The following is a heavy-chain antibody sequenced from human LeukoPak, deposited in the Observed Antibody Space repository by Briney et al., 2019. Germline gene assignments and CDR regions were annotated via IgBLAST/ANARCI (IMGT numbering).Heavy chain of an antibody. V-gene: IGHV3-33*06. CDR2: IWYDGSNK. J-gene: IGHJ4*02. Sequence: GGSLRLSCAASGFTFSSYGMHWVRQAPGKGLEWVAVIWYDGSNKYYADSLKGRFTISRDASKNTLYLQMDSLRAEDTAAYFCAKDRTQGSGWYLIFDYWSQGTLVTVSS. CDR3: AKDRTQGSGWYLIFDY. D-gene: IGHD6-19*01. CDR1: GFTFSSYG.